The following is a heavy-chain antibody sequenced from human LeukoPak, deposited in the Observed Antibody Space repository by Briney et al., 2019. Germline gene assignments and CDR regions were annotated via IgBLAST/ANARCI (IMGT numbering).Heavy chain of an antibody. D-gene: IGHD3-3*01. CDR3: AKTAGDFWSGYLVDY. CDR2: ISGSGGST. CDR1: GFTFSSYA. J-gene: IGHJ4*02. V-gene: IGHV3-23*01. Sequence: GGPLRLSCAASGFTFSSYAMSWVRQAPGKGLEWVSAISGSGGSTYYADSVRGRFTISRDNSKNTLYLQMNSLRAGDTAVYYCAKTAGDFWSGYLVDYWGQGTLVTVSS.